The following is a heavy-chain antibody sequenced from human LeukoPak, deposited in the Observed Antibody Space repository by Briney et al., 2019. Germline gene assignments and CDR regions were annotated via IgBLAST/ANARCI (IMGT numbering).Heavy chain of an antibody. V-gene: IGHV1-2*06. CDR1: GYTFTGYY. Sequence: ASVKVSCKASGYTFTGYYMHWVRQAPGQGLEWMGRINPNSGGTNYAQKFQGRVTMTRDTSISTAYMELSGLRSDDTAVYYCARGGGDYYDSSDAFDIWGQGTMVTASS. D-gene: IGHD3-22*01. CDR2: INPNSGGT. CDR3: ARGGGDYYDSSDAFDI. J-gene: IGHJ3*02.